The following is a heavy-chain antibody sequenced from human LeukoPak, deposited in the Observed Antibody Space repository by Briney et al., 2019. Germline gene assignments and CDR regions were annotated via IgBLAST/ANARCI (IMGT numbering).Heavy chain of an antibody. CDR2: IIPIFGTA. J-gene: IGHJ4*02. V-gene: IGHV1-69*13. D-gene: IGHD5-18*01. Sequence: SVKVSCKASGGTFSSYAISWVRQAPGQGLEWMGGIIPIFGTANYAQKFQGRVTITADESTSTAYMELSSLRSEDTAVYYCARDPNRGYSYGAFDYWGQGTLVTVSS. CDR3: ARDPNRGYSYGAFDY. CDR1: GGTFSSYA.